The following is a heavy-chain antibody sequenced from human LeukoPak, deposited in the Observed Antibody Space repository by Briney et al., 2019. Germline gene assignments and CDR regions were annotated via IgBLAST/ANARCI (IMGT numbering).Heavy chain of an antibody. D-gene: IGHD1-26*01. CDR1: GFTFSNYN. CDR3: ARDPYSGNYGNDYYYYMDV. J-gene: IGHJ6*03. CDR2: ITSSGTYI. Sequence: GGSLRLSCAASGFTFSNYNMNWVRQAPGKAMEWVSSITSSGTYIFYADSVKGRFTISRDNAKNSLYLQMNSLGPEDTAVYYCARDPYSGNYGNDYYYYMDVWGRGTTVTISS. V-gene: IGHV3-21*01.